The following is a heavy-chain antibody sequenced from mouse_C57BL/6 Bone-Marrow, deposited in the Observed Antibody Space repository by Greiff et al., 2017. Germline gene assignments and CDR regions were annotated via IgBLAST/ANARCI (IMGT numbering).Heavy chain of an antibody. J-gene: IGHJ4*01. CDR1: GFTFSNYW. Sequence: EVKLLESGGGLVQPGGSMKLSCVASGFTFSNYWMNWVRQSPEKGLEWVAQIRLKSDNYATHYAESVKGRFTISRDDSKSSVYLQMNNLRAEDTGIYYCTARDYDDYAMDYWGQGTSVTVSS. CDR2: IRLKSDNYAT. CDR3: TARDYDDYAMDY. D-gene: IGHD2-4*01. V-gene: IGHV6-3*01.